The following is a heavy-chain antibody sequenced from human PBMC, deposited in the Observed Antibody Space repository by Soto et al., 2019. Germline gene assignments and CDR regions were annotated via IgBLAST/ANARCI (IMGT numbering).Heavy chain of an antibody. D-gene: IGHD7-27*01. Sequence: SETLSLTGTVSGGSISSYYWSWIRQPPGKGLEWIGYIYYSGSTNYNPSLKSRVTISVDTSKNQFSLKLSSVTAADTAVYYCARAELGVFDYWGQGTLVTVSS. CDR2: IYYSGST. V-gene: IGHV4-59*01. CDR3: ARAELGVFDY. CDR1: GGSISSYY. J-gene: IGHJ4*02.